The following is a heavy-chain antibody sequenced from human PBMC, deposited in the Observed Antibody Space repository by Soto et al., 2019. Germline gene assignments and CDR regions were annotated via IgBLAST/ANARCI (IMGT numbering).Heavy chain of an antibody. D-gene: IGHD3-9*01. Sequence: ETLSLTCAVYGGSFSGYYWSWIRQPPGKGLEWIGEINHSGSTNYNPSLKSRVTISVDTSKNQFSLKLNSVTAADTAVYYCARGYDILTGPLDYWGPGTLVTVSS. CDR2: INHSGST. V-gene: IGHV4-34*01. J-gene: IGHJ4*02. CDR1: GGSFSGYY. CDR3: ARGYDILTGPLDY.